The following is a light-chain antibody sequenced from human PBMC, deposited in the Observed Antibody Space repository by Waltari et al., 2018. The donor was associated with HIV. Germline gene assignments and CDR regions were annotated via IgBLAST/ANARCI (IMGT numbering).Light chain of an antibody. CDR2: ATS. V-gene: IGKV1-39*01. Sequence: DIQMTQSPSSLSASVGDTVTITCRASQSISRYLNWYQQRPGKAPNLLIYATSSLQSGVSSWFGGSGSWTDFTLTITSLQPEDFATYYCQQTYSTPFTFGPGTKVDV. CDR3: QQTYSTPFT. J-gene: IGKJ3*01. CDR1: QSISRY.